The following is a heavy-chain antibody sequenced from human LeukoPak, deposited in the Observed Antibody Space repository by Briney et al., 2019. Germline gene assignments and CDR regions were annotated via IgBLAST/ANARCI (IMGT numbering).Heavy chain of an antibody. J-gene: IGHJ5*02. CDR3: ARALYYYDSSGHQRWFDP. V-gene: IGHV4-59*10. CDR1: GGSFSGYY. Sequence: PSETLSLTCAVYGGSFSGYYWSWIRQPAGKGLEWIGRIYTSGSTNYNPSLKSRVTISVDTCKNQFSLKLSSVTAADTAVYYCARALYYYDSSGHQRWFDPWGQGTLVTVSS. D-gene: IGHD3-22*01. CDR2: IYTSGST.